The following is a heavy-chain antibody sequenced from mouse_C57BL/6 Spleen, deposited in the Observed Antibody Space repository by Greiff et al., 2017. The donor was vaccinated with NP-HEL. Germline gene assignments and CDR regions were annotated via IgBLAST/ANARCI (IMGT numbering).Heavy chain of an antibody. CDR1: GFTFSSYA. CDR3: AREAYDYAFDY. J-gene: IGHJ2*01. V-gene: IGHV5-4*01. Sequence: EVKVVESGGGLVKPGGSLKLSCAASGFTFSSYAMSWVRQTPEKRLEWVATISDGGSYTYYPDNVKGRFTISRDNAKNNLYLQMSHLKSEDTAMYYCAREAYDYAFDYWGQGTTLTVSS. CDR2: ISDGGSYT. D-gene: IGHD2-4*01.